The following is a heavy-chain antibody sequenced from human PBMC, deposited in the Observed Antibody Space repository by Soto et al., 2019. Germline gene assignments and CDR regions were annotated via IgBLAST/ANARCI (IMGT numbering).Heavy chain of an antibody. Sequence: GESLKISCKGSGYSFTSYWISWVRQMPGKGLEWMGRIDPSDSYTNYSPSFQGHVTISADKSISTAYLQWSSLKASDTAMYYCARESIAVAGGQYYYYGMDVWGQGTTVTVSS. D-gene: IGHD6-19*01. CDR1: GYSFTSYW. J-gene: IGHJ6*02. CDR3: ARESIAVAGGQYYYYGMDV. V-gene: IGHV5-10-1*01. CDR2: IDPSDSYT.